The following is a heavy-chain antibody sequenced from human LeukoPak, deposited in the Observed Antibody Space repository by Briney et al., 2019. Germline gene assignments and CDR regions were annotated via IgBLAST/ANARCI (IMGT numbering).Heavy chain of an antibody. J-gene: IGHJ4*02. CDR3: ARAYYYGSGSYGLDY. CDR2: IYYSGST. CDR1: GGSISSYY. D-gene: IGHD3-10*01. Sequence: SETLSLTCTVSGGSISSYYWSWIRQPPGKGLEWIGYIYYSGSTNYNPSLKSRVTISVDTSKNQFSLKLSSVTAADTAVYYCARAYYYGSGSYGLDYWGQGTLVTVSS. V-gene: IGHV4-59*01.